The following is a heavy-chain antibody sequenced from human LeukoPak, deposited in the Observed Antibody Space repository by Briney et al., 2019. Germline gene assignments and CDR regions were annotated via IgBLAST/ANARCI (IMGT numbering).Heavy chain of an antibody. CDR1: GFTFSSYG. D-gene: IGHD3-9*01. Sequence: SGGSLRLSCAASGFTFSSYGMHWVRQAPGKGLEWVASMRYDGSNRNYADSVKGRFTISRDNSKNTLYLQMNSLRAEDTAVYYCAKGVKVPLLRYFSYYMDVWGKGTTVTISS. CDR3: AKGVKVPLLRYFSYYMDV. V-gene: IGHV3-30*02. J-gene: IGHJ6*03. CDR2: MRYDGSNR.